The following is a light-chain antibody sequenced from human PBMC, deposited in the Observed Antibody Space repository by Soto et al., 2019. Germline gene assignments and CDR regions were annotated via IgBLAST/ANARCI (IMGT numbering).Light chain of an antibody. Sequence: HSALTQPRSVSGSPGQSVTISCTGTASDVGGYNYVSRYQQHPGKAPKLMIYEVNKRPSGVPDRFSGSKSGNTASLTVSGLQAEDEADYYCSSYAGSSNVFGTGTKVTVL. CDR1: ASDVGGYNY. CDR3: SSYAGSSNV. J-gene: IGLJ1*01. V-gene: IGLV2-8*01. CDR2: EVN.